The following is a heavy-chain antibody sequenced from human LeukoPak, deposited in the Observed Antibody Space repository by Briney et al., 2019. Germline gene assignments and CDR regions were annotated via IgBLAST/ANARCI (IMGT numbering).Heavy chain of an antibody. V-gene: IGHV4-34*01. CDR3: ARDGVWGYFDY. Sequence: KPSETLSLTCAVYGGSFSGYYWSWIRQPPGKGLEWIGEINHSGSTNYNPSLKSRVTISVDTSKNQFSLKLSSVTAADTAVYYCARDGVWGYFDYWGQGTLVTVSS. CDR1: GGSFSGYY. J-gene: IGHJ4*02. D-gene: IGHD2-8*01. CDR2: INHSGST.